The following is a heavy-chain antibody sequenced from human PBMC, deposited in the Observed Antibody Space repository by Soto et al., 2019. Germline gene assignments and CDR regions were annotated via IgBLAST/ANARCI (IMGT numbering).Heavy chain of an antibody. Sequence: QVQLQQWGTRLLKPSETLSLTCAVFGESFSGHYWSWIRQTPGKGLEWIGEIEHGGSTNYNPSLKSRVRMSVDTTRKQFSLRLNSVIAVDTAVYYCARAPMVRGVPLDFDYWGQGTLVTVSS. CDR1: GESFSGHY. V-gene: IGHV4-34*02. CDR3: ARAPMVRGVPLDFDY. J-gene: IGHJ4*02. D-gene: IGHD3-10*01. CDR2: IEHGGST.